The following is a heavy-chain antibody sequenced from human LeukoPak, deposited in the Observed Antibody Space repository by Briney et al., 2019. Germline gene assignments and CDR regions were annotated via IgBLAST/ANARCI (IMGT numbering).Heavy chain of an antibody. D-gene: IGHD3-22*01. V-gene: IGHV3-30*18. Sequence: PGGSLRLSCAASGFTFSSYGMHWVRQAPGKGLEWVAVISYDGSNKYYAGSVKGRFTISRDNSKNTLDLQMNSLRAEDTAVYYCAKDANQYYLDSSGYGDYWGQGILVTVSS. J-gene: IGHJ4*02. CDR3: AKDANQYYLDSSGYGDY. CDR2: ISYDGSNK. CDR1: GFTFSSYG.